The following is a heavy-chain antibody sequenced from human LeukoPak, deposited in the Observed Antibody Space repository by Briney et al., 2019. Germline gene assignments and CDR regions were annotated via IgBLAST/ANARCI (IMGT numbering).Heavy chain of an antibody. V-gene: IGHV4-59*01. CDR3: ARDGSDYYDSSGTAHYYYYGMDV. D-gene: IGHD3-22*01. CDR1: GVSISSYY. Sequence: PSETLSLTCTVSGVSISSYYWSWIRQPPGKGLEWIGYIYYSGSTNYNPSLKSRVTISVDTSKNQFSLKLSSVTAADTAVYYCARDGSDYYDSSGTAHYYYYGMDVRGQGTTVTVSS. CDR2: IYYSGST. J-gene: IGHJ6*02.